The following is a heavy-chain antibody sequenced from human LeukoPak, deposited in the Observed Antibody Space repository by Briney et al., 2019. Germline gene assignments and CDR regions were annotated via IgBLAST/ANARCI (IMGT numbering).Heavy chain of an antibody. D-gene: IGHD3-22*01. J-gene: IGHJ6*02. CDR3: AKDQSGDYYYARAGMDV. V-gene: IGHV3-23*01. CDR1: GFAFSTYA. Sequence: QPGGSLRLSCAASGFAFSTYAMSWVRQAPGKGLEWVSGISGSGGTTHYADSVKGRFSISRDNSKNTLYLQMSSLRAEDTAVYYCAKDQSGDYYYARAGMDVWGQGTTVTVSS. CDR2: ISGSGGTT.